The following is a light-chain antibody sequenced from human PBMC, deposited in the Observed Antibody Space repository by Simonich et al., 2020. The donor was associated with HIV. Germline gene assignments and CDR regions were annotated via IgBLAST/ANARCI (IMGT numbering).Light chain of an antibody. J-gene: IGKJ1*01. Sequence: EIVLTQSPGTLSLSPGERATLSCRASQRVSDSFLAWYQQKPGLAPRLLIYDASSRATGTPDRFSGSGSGTDFTLTISRLEPEDFAVYYCQQCNNWPPTFGQGTKVEIK. CDR3: QQCNNWPPT. V-gene: IGKV3D-20*01. CDR1: QRVSDSF. CDR2: DAS.